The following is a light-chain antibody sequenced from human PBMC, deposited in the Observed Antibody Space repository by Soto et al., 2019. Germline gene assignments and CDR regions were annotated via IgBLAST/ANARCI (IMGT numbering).Light chain of an antibody. CDR3: CSYAGSGTDNYV. CDR1: SSDIGTYNL. CDR2: EGI. J-gene: IGLJ1*01. V-gene: IGLV2-23*01. Sequence: QSVLTQPASVSGSPGQSITISCTGTSSDIGTYNLVSWYQHYPGKAPKLMIYEGIKRPSGVSNRFSGSKSGNTAFLTISGLQAEDEADYYCCSYAGSGTDNYVFGSGTKVTXL.